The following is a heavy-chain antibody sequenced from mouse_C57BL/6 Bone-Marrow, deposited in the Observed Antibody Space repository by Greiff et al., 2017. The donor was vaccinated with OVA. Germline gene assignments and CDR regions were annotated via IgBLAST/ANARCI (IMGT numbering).Heavy chain of an antibody. D-gene: IGHD2-4*01. V-gene: IGHV1-5*01. Sequence: VQLQQSGTVLARPGASVKMSCKTSGYTFTSYWMHWVKQRPGQGLEWIGAIYPGNSDTSYNQKFKGKAKLTAVTSASTAYMELSSLTNEDSAVYYCTGYDYPYAMDYWGQGTSVTVSS. CDR2: IYPGNSDT. J-gene: IGHJ4*01. CDR3: TGYDYPYAMDY. CDR1: GYTFTSYW.